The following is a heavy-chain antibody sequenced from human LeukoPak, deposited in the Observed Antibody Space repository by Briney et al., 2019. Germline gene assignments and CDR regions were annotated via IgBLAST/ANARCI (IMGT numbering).Heavy chain of an antibody. V-gene: IGHV4-59*02. Sequence: PSETLSLTCTVSGGSVTAYYWSWIRQPPGKGLEWIGYIHYSGSTNYNPSLKSRLTISVDTSKNQFSLRLSSVTAADTAVYYCARVLNSGYSDYWGQGTLVTVSA. CDR1: GGSVTAYY. CDR2: IHYSGST. D-gene: IGHD1-26*01. J-gene: IGHJ4*02. CDR3: ARVLNSGYSDY.